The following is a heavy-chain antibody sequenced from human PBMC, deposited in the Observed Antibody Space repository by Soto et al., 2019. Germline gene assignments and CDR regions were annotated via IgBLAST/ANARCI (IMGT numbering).Heavy chain of an antibody. D-gene: IGHD2-2*01. J-gene: IGHJ6*02. CDR2: IYHSGST. Sequence: QVQLQESGPGLVKPSGTLSLTCAVSGGSISSSNWWSWVRQPPGKGLEWIGEIYHSGSTNYNPSLXXRXXIAVDKSKNQFALKLSSVTAADTAVYYCARVVGGCYYGMDVWGQGTTVTVSS. CDR1: GGSISSSNW. V-gene: IGHV4-4*02. CDR3: ARVVGGCYYGMDV.